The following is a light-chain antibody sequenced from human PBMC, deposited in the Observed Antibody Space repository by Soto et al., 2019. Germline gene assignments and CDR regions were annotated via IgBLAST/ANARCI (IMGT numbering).Light chain of an antibody. CDR2: KAY. V-gene: IGKV1-5*03. CDR3: QQYNSS. J-gene: IGKJ1*01. Sequence: DIQMTQSPSTLSASVGDRVTIHCRASQSISNWLAWYQKKPGKXXKLLIYKAYSLESGVPSGFSGSRYVTEITLTISSLQPDDVATYYCQQYNSSFGQGTKV. CDR1: QSISNW.